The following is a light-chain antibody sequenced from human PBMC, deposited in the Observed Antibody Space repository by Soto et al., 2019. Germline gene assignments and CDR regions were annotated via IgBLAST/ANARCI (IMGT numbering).Light chain of an antibody. J-gene: IGKJ1*01. V-gene: IGKV1-5*03. Sequence: DIQMTQSPSTLSASVGDRVTIICRASQSISSWLAWYQQKPGKAPKLLIYKASSLESGVPSRFSGSGSGTEFTLTISNLQPDDFATYSCQQYNSYSFGQGTKVDI. CDR3: QQYNSYS. CDR1: QSISSW. CDR2: KAS.